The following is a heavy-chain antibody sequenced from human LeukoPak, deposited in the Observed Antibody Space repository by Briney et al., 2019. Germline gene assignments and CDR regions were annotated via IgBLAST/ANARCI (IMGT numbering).Heavy chain of an antibody. D-gene: IGHD4-23*01. Sequence: ASVKVSCKASGYTFTSYGISWVRQAPGQGLEWMGWISAYNGNTNYAQKLQGRVTMTTDTSTSTAYMELRSLRSDDTAVYYCARDLGYDYGGNSRYFDLWGRGTLVTVSS. V-gene: IGHV1-18*01. CDR3: ARDLGYDYGGNSRYFDL. J-gene: IGHJ2*01. CDR2: ISAYNGNT. CDR1: GYTFTSYG.